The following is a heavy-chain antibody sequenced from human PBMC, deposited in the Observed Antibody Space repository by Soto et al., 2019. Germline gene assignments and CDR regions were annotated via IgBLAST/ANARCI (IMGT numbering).Heavy chain of an antibody. CDR2: INPNSGGT. CDR3: ARATGAVDTAIVDVSYFDY. CDR1: GYTFTGYY. J-gene: IGHJ4*02. Sequence: QVQLVQSGAEVKKPGASVKVSCKASGYTFTGYYMHWVRQAPGQGLEWVGWINPNSGGTNYAQKFQGRVTMTRDTSINTAYMELSRLRSDDTAVYYCARATGAVDTAIVDVSYFDYWGQGTLVTVSS. D-gene: IGHD5-18*01. V-gene: IGHV1-2*02.